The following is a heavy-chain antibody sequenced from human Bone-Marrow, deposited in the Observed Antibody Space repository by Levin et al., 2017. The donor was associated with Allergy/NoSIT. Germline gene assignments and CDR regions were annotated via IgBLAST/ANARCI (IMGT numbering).Heavy chain of an antibody. Sequence: PGESLKISCKASGYTFSTYGISWVRQAPGQGLEWMGWISGNSDDTNYAQKVQGRSTLTTDTSTSTVYMELRSLTSDDTAVYYCARDWIMSTGYDTFDYWGQGTPVTVSS. CDR1: GYTFSTYG. CDR3: ARDWIMSTGYDTFDY. CDR2: ISGNSDDT. D-gene: IGHD3/OR15-3a*01. V-gene: IGHV1-18*01. J-gene: IGHJ4*02.